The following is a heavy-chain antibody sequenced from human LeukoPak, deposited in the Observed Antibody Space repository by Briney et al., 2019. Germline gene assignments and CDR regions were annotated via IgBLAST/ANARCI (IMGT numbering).Heavy chain of an antibody. J-gene: IGHJ3*02. CDR3: ARAYLRGPGSHEGYAFDI. V-gene: IGHV3-23*01. CDR2: ISDSGGRT. Sequence: PGGPLRLSCAVSGITLSNYGMSWVRQAPGKGLEWVAGISDSGGRTNYADSVKGRFTISRDNPKNSLYLQMNSLRAEDTAVYYCARAYLRGPGSHEGYAFDIWGQGTMVTVSS. D-gene: IGHD3-10*01. CDR1: GITLSNYG.